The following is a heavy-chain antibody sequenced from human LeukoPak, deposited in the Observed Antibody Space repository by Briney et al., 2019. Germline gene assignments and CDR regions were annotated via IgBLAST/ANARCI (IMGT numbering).Heavy chain of an antibody. Sequence: GGSLRLSCAASGFTFDDYGMSWVRQAPGKGLEWISYIGIDSGNTNYADSVKGRFTISGDKAKNTLYLQMNSLRVEDTAVYYCARDYKYAFDNWGQGTLVTVSS. CDR2: IGIDSGNT. CDR1: GFTFDDYG. CDR3: ARDYKYAFDN. D-gene: IGHD5-24*01. V-gene: IGHV3-11*06. J-gene: IGHJ4*02.